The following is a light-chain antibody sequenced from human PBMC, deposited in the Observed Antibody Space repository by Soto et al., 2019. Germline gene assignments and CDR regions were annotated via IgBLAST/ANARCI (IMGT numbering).Light chain of an antibody. Sequence: EIVLTQSPATLSLSPGERATLSCRASQSVSSYLAWYQQKPGQAPRLLIYDASNRATGIPARFSGSGSGTDFTLTISSLEPEDFAVYYWQQRSNWPPLTFGGVTKVEIK. CDR3: QQRSNWPPLT. CDR1: QSVSSY. V-gene: IGKV3-11*01. J-gene: IGKJ4*01. CDR2: DAS.